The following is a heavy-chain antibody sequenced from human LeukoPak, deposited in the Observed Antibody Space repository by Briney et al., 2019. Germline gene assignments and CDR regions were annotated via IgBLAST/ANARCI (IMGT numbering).Heavy chain of an antibody. J-gene: IGHJ4*02. CDR1: GFTFSSYS. Sequence: PGGSLRLSCAASGFTFSSYSMNWVRQAPGKGLEWVSSISSSSSYIYYADSVKGRFTISRDNAKNSLYLQMNSLRAEDTAVYYCARVSEKYYYGSGSYLWGQGTLVTVSS. CDR3: ARVSEKYYYGSGSYL. V-gene: IGHV3-21*01. CDR2: ISSSSSYI. D-gene: IGHD3-10*01.